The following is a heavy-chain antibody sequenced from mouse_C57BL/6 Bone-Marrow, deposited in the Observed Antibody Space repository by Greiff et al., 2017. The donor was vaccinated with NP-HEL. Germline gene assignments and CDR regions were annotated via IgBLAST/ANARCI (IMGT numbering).Heavy chain of an antibody. Sequence: EVQVVESGGDLVKPGGSLKLSCAASGFTFSSYGMSWVRQTPDKRLEWVATISSGGSYTYYPDSVKGRFTISRDNAKNTLYLQMSSLKSEDTAMDYCERHNPRGYGSPFAYWGQGTLVTVSA. J-gene: IGHJ3*01. CDR1: GFTFSSYG. V-gene: IGHV5-6*01. CDR3: ERHNPRGYGSPFAY. D-gene: IGHD1-1*01. CDR2: ISSGGSYT.